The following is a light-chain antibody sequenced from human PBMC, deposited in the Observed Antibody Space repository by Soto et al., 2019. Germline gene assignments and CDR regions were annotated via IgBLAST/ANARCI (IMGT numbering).Light chain of an antibody. V-gene: IGLV2-23*01. CDR1: SSYVGSYDF. Sequence: QSALTQPASVSGSPGQSITISCPGTSSYVGSYDFVSWYQQHPGKAPKLMIYEGSKRPSGVSNRFSGSKSGNTASLTISGLQAEDEADYYCCSSRVFGGGTKLTVL. CDR2: EGS. J-gene: IGLJ2*01. CDR3: CSSRV.